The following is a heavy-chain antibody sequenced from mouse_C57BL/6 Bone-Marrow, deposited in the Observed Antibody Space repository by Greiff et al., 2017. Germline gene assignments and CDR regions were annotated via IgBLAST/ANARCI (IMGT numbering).Heavy chain of an antibody. D-gene: IGHD2-5*01. V-gene: IGHV1-50*01. J-gene: IGHJ2*01. CDR1: GYTFTSYW. CDR3: ARSAYYSNYVGNYFDY. Sequence: QVQLQQPGAELVQPGASVKLSCKASGYTFTSYWMQWVKQRPGQGLEWIGEIDPSDSYTTYNQKLKGKATLTVDTSSSTDYMQLSSLTSEDSAVYYCARSAYYSNYVGNYFDYWGKGTTRTVSS. CDR2: IDPSDSYT.